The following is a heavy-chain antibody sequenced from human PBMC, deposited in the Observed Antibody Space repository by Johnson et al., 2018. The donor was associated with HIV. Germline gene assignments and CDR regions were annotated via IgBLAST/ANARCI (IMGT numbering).Heavy chain of an antibody. D-gene: IGHD2-8*01. CDR1: GFTFDNCG. CDR3: ARGSLTDDGFAA. CDR2: TNWNGGNT. J-gene: IGHJ3*01. V-gene: IGHV3-20*01. Sequence: DVQLVESGGGVVRPGGSLRLSCAASGFTFDNCGMSWVRQAPGKGLEWVSGTNWNGGNTGYADSVKGRFTISRDNAKNTLSVQMNNLKPEDTAVYNCARGSLTDDGFAAWGQGTLVIVSS.